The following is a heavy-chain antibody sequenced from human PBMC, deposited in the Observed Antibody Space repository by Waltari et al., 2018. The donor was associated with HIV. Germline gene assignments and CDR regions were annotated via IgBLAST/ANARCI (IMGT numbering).Heavy chain of an antibody. V-gene: IGHV3-23*01. Sequence: EVQLLESGGGLVQPGGSLRLSCAASGFTFSSYAMSWVRQAPGKGLGWVSAISGSGGSTYYADSVKGRCTISRDNSKNTLYLQMNSLRAEDTAVYYCAKGCGSGYYYYGMDVWGQGTTVTVSS. CDR1: GFTFSSYA. CDR3: AKGCGSGYYYYGMDV. CDR2: ISGSGGST. D-gene: IGHD2-21*01. J-gene: IGHJ6*02.